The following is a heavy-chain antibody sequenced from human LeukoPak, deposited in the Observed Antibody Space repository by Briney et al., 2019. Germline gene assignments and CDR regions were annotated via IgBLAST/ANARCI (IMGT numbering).Heavy chain of an antibody. Sequence: PGGSLRLSCAASGFNFHSYAMNWVRQAPGRGLEWVAGLSGVGGSPYYVDSVKGRFTISRDNSKNTLYLQMNSLRDEDTAVYYCAKHRFESGGYHSADWGQGTLVTVSS. D-gene: IGHD3-22*01. V-gene: IGHV3-23*01. CDR3: AKHRFESGGYHSAD. CDR2: LSGVGGSP. J-gene: IGHJ4*02. CDR1: GFNFHSYA.